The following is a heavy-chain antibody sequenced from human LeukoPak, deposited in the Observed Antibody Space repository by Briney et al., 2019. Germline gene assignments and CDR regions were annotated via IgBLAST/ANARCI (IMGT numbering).Heavy chain of an antibody. CDR1: GGSISSYY. D-gene: IGHD6-13*01. CDR2: IYYSGST. CDR3: ARDSSYSSSWGDWYFDL. V-gene: IGHV4-59*01. Sequence: HPSETPSLTCTVSGGSISSYYWSWIRQPPGKGLEWIGYIYYSGSTNYNPSLKSRVTISVDTSKNQFSLKLSSVTAADTAVYYCARDSSYSSSWGDWYFDLWGRGTLVTVSS. J-gene: IGHJ2*01.